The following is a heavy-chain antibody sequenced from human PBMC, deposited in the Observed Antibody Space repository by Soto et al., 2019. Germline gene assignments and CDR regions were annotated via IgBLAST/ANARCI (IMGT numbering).Heavy chain of an antibody. CDR1: GGTFSSYA. CDR3: ARAPRDYYDSSGPSYPPYY. D-gene: IGHD3-22*01. Sequence: SVKVSCKASGGTFSSYAISWVRQAPGQGLKWMGGIIPIFGTANYAQKFQGRVTITADESTSTAYMELSSLRSEDTAVYYCARAPRDYYDSSGPSYPPYYWGQGALVTVSS. CDR2: IIPIFGTA. J-gene: IGHJ4*02. V-gene: IGHV1-69*13.